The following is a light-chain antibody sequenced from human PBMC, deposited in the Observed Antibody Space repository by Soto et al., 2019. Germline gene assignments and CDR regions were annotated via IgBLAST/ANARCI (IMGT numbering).Light chain of an antibody. CDR3: SSYTDSSGLV. J-gene: IGLJ1*01. V-gene: IGLV2-14*01. CDR1: SSDIGGYDY. CDR2: EVS. Sequence: QSALSQAASVSGSPGQSITISCTGTSSDIGGYDYVSWYQQHPGKAPKLMVYEVSELPSGVSNRFSGSKSGNTASLTISGLQTEDEADYYCSSYTDSSGLVFGTGTKVTVL.